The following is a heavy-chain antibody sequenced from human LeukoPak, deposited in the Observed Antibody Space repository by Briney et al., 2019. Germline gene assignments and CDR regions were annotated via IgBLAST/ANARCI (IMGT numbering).Heavy chain of an antibody. CDR2: IYTSGST. J-gene: IGHJ5*02. D-gene: IGHD1-1*01. CDR1: GGSISSYY. V-gene: IGHV4-4*09. Sequence: SETLSLTCTVSGGSISSYYWSWIRHPPGKGLEWIGYIYTSGSTNYNPSLKSRVTISVDTSKNQFSLKLSSVTAADTAVYYCARHVEPMSSNWFDPWGQETLVTVSS. CDR3: ARHVEPMSSNWFDP.